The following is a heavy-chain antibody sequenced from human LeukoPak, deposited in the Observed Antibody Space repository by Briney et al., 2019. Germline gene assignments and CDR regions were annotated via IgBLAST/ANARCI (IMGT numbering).Heavy chain of an antibody. V-gene: IGHV4-4*07. Sequence: SETLSLTCTVSGGSISSYYWSWIRQPAWKGLEWIGRIYTSGSTNYNPSLKSRVTMSVDTSKNQFSLKLSSVTAADTAVYYCAREEWLRTALYYFDYWGQGTLVTVSS. CDR2: IYTSGST. CDR3: AREEWLRTALYYFDY. J-gene: IGHJ4*02. CDR1: GGSISSYY. D-gene: IGHD5-12*01.